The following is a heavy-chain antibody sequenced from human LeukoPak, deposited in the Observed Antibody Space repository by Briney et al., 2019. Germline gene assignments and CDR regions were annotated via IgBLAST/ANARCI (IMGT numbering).Heavy chain of an antibody. CDR3: ARGPTLGLDI. Sequence: GASVKVSCRASGYTFTAYYIHWVRQAPGQGLEWMGWINPNNGYTSLPRRFQGRGTMTRVTSIITAYMELSSLTSDDTGMYYCARGPTLGLDIWGQGTMVTVSS. CDR1: GYTFTAYY. J-gene: IGHJ3*02. V-gene: IGHV1-2*02. CDR2: INPNNGYT.